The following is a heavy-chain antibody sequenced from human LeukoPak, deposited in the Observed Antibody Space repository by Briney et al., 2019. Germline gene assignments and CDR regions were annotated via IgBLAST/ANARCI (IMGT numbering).Heavy chain of an antibody. Sequence: ASVKVSCKASGYTFTSYGISWVRQAPGQGLEWMGWISAYNGNTNYAQKLQGRVTMTTDTSTSTAYMELRSLRSDDTAVYYCASVGACSGGSCYDFDYWGQGTLVTVSS. CDR2: ISAYNGNT. CDR1: GYTFTSYG. CDR3: ASVGACSGGSCYDFDY. V-gene: IGHV1-18*01. J-gene: IGHJ4*02. D-gene: IGHD2-15*01.